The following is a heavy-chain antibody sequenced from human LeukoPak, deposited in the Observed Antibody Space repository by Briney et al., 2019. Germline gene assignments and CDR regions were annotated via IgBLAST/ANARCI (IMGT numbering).Heavy chain of an antibody. Sequence: GGSLRLSCAASGFTFSNYAMSWVRQAPGKGLEWVSAISGSGGSTYYADSVKGRFTISRDNSKNTLYLQMNSLRAEDTAGYYRARDAADGGLTSSYYYMDVWGKGTTVTGSS. CDR1: GFTFSNYA. V-gene: IGHV3-23*01. J-gene: IGHJ6*03. CDR2: ISGSGGST. CDR3: ARDAADGGLTSSYYYMDV. D-gene: IGHD4-23*01.